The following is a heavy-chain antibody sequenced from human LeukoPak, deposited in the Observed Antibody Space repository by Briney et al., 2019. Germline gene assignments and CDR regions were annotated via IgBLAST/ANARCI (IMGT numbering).Heavy chain of an antibody. CDR3: ATAGITFGGVADY. V-gene: IGHV4-39*07. Sequence: PSETLSLTCTVSGGSISGTSYYWGWIRQPPGKGLEWIGSIYYSGSTYYNPSLKSRVTISVDTSKNQFSLKLSSVTAADTAVYYCATAGITFGGVADYWGQGTLVTVSS. CDR1: GGSISGTSYY. J-gene: IGHJ4*02. D-gene: IGHD3-16*01. CDR2: IYYSGST.